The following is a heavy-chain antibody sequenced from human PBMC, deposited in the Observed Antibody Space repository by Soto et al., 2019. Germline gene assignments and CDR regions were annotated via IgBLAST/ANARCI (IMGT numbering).Heavy chain of an antibody. CDR2: IYSGGST. J-gene: IGHJ6*02. CDR1: GFTVSSNY. V-gene: IGHV3-53*01. CDR3: ERDFVVVAAAGRGSYYYYGMDV. D-gene: IGHD6-13*01. Sequence: EVQLVESGGGLIQPGGSLRLSCAASGFTVSSNYMSWVRQAPGKGLEWVSVIYSGGSTYYADSVKGRFTISRDNSKNTLYLQMNSLRAEDTAVYYCERDFVVVAAAGRGSYYYYGMDVWGQGTTVTVYS.